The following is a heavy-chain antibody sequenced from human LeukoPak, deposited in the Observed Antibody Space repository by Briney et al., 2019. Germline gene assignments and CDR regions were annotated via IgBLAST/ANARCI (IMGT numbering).Heavy chain of an antibody. CDR2: ISIRGITI. J-gene: IGHJ4*02. Sequence: PGGSLRLSCATSGFNFSASYMSWIRQAPGKGLEWVSYISIRGITINYADSVKGRFSISRDNAKNSVYLQMNSLRAEDTAVYYCASTWNYLYFDYWGQGTLVTVSS. CDR1: GFNFSASY. D-gene: IGHD1-7*01. V-gene: IGHV3-11*04. CDR3: ASTWNYLYFDY.